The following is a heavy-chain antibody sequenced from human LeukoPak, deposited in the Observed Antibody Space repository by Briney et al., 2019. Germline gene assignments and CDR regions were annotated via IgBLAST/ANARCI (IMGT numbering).Heavy chain of an antibody. D-gene: IGHD6-19*01. CDR3: ARDSVAGTDTHDAFDI. V-gene: IGHV3-30*02. J-gene: IGHJ3*02. CDR2: IRYDGSNK. Sequence: GGSLRLSCAASGFTFSSYGMHWVRQAPGKGLEWVAFIRYDGSNKYYADSVKGRFTISRDNSKNTLYLQMNSLRAEDTAVYYCARDSVAGTDTHDAFDIWGQGTMVTVSS. CDR1: GFTFSSYG.